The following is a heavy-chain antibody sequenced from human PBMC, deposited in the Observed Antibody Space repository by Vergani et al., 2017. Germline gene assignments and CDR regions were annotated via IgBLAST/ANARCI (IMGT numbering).Heavy chain of an antibody. CDR1: GGTFSSYA. V-gene: IGHV1-69*01. CDR3: AGKYYDFWKGEDPGAPYYFDY. CDR2: IIPIFGTA. D-gene: IGHD3-3*01. J-gene: IGHJ4*02. Sequence: QVQLVQSGAEVKKPGSSVKVSCKASGGTFSSYAISWVRQAPGQGLGWMGGIIPIFGTANYAQKFQGRVTITADESTSTAYMELSSLRSEDTAVYYCAGKYYDFWKGEDPGAPYYFDYWGQGTLVTVSS.